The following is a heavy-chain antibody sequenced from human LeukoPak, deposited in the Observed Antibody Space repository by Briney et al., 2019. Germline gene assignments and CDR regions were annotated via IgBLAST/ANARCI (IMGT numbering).Heavy chain of an antibody. D-gene: IGHD3-10*01. J-gene: IGHJ4*02. V-gene: IGHV4-30-4*01. Sequence: SQTLSLTCTVSGGSISSGDYYWSWVRQPPGKGLEWIGYIYYSGSTYYNPSLKGRVTISVDTSKNQFSLKLSSVTAADTAVYYCARVYYGSGSYPNFDYWGQGTLVTVSS. CDR2: IYYSGST. CDR1: GGSISSGDYY. CDR3: ARVYYGSGSYPNFDY.